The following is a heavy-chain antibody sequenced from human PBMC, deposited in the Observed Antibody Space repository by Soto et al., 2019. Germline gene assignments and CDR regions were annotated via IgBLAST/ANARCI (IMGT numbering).Heavy chain of an antibody. J-gene: IGHJ3*02. CDR1: GFTFSSYG. D-gene: IGHD2-2*03. CDR2: ISYDGSNK. V-gene: IGHV3-30*03. CDR3: AREVHGYCSSTSCPPVHAFDI. Sequence: GGSLRLSCAASGFTFSSYGMHWVRQAPGKGLEWVAVISYDGSNKYYADSVKGRFTISRDNSKNTLYLQMNSLRAEDTAVYYCAREVHGYCSSTSCPPVHAFDIWGQGTMVTVAS.